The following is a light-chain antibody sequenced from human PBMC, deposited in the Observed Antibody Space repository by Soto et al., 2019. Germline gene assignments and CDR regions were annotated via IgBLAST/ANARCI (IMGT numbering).Light chain of an antibody. Sequence: QSVLTQPASVSGSPGQSITISCTGTSSDIGRYNLVSWYQQHPGKPPKLMIYEATKRSSGVSNRFSGSKSGNTASLTISGLQAEDEADYYCSLYASTNPFMFGGGTKLTVL. V-gene: IGLV2-23*02. J-gene: IGLJ3*02. CDR3: SLYASTNPFM. CDR2: EAT. CDR1: SSDIGRYNL.